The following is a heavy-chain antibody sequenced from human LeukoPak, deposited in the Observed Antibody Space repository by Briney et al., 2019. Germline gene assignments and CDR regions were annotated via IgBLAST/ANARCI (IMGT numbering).Heavy chain of an antibody. D-gene: IGHD5-18*01. J-gene: IGHJ4*02. V-gene: IGHV1-69*05. CDR3: ARDRGYSYGLDY. CDR1: GYTFTGYH. CDR2: IIPIFGTA. Sequence: ASVKVSCKASGYTFTGYHMHWVRQAPGQGLEWMGGIIPIFGTANYAQKFQGRVTITTDESTSTAYMKLSSLRSEDTAVYYCARDRGYSYGLDYWGQGTLVTVSS.